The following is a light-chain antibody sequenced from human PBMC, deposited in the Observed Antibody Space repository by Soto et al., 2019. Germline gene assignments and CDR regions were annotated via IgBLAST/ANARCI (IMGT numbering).Light chain of an antibody. J-gene: IGKJ1*01. V-gene: IGKV3-15*01. CDR3: HQYNDWPRT. Sequence: EIVLTQSPGTLSLSPGERVTLSCRASQNVRTNYLAWYQQKPGQAPRLVIFGASSRATGIPARFSGSGSGTEFTLTISSLQSEDFAVYYCHQYNDWPRTFGQGTKVDIK. CDR1: QNVRTN. CDR2: GAS.